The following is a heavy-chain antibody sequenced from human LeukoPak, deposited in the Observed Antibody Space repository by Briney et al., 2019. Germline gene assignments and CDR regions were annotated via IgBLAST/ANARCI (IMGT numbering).Heavy chain of an antibody. CDR1: GLTFSGYW. V-gene: IGHV3-74*01. J-gene: IGHJ4*02. D-gene: IGHD2-15*01. CDR2: INGDGSST. CDR3: ARARNCSSGTCYKDY. Sequence: GGSLRLSCAASGLTFSGYWMHWVRQAPGKGLVWVSRINGDGSSTSYADSVKGRFTISRDNAKNTLYLQMNSLGAEDTAVHYCARARNCSSGTCYKDYWGQGTLVTVSS.